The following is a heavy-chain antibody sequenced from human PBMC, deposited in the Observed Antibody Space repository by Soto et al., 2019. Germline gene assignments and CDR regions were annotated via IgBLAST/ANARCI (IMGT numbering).Heavy chain of an antibody. Sequence: RASVKVSCKAFGGTFSSYAISWVRQAPGQGLEWMGGIIPIFGTANYAQKFQGRVTITADKSTSTAYMELSSLRSEDTAVYYCARDLVVVVPAANPTYYYYGMDVWGQGTTVTVSS. J-gene: IGHJ6*02. V-gene: IGHV1-69*06. CDR3: ARDLVVVVPAANPTYYYYGMDV. D-gene: IGHD2-2*01. CDR2: IIPIFGTA. CDR1: GGTFSSYA.